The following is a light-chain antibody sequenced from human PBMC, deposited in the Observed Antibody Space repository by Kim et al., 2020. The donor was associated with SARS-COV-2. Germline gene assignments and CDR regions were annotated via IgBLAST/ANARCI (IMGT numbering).Light chain of an antibody. CDR3: QQRSNWPAYI. CDR1: QSVSSY. Sequence: EIVLTQSPATLSLSPGERATLSCRASQSVSSYLAWYQQKPGQAPRLLIYDASNRATGIPARFSGSGSGTDFTLTISSLEPEDFAVYYCQQRSNWPAYIFRQG. CDR2: DAS. J-gene: IGKJ2*01. V-gene: IGKV3-11*01.